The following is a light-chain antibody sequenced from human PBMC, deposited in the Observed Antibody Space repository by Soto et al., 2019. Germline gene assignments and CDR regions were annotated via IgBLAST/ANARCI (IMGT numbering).Light chain of an antibody. J-gene: IGLJ2*01. CDR1: SSDVGGYNY. V-gene: IGLV2-14*01. Sequence: QSALTQPVSVSGSPGQSITISCTGTSSDVGGYNYVSWYQQHPGKAPKFMIYDVSYRPSGVSNRFSGSKSGNTASLTISGLQAEDEADYYCSSYTSSSTVVFGGGTKLTVL. CDR2: DVS. CDR3: SSYTSSSTVV.